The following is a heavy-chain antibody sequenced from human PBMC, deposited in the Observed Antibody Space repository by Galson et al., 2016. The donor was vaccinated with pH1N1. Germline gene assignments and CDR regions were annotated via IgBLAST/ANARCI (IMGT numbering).Heavy chain of an antibody. CDR3: ARGRGYTYGYVDN. CDR2: IIGMFGIT. J-gene: IGHJ4*02. CDR1: GGTFSSYA. V-gene: IGHV1-69*13. D-gene: IGHD5-12*01. Sequence: SVKVSCKASGGTFSSYAISWVRQAPGQGLEWMGGIIGMFGITNYAQKFQGRVTITAEEITSTAYMELTSLRSDDTAVYYCARGRGYTYGYVDNWGQGTLVTVSS.